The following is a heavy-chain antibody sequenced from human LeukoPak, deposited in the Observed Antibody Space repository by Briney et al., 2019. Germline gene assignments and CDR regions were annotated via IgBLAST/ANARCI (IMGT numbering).Heavy chain of an antibody. V-gene: IGHV1-46*01. Sequence: GASVKVPCKASGYTFTSYYMHWVRQAPGQGLEWMGIINPSGGSTSYAQKFQGRVTMTRDTSTSTVYMELSSLRSEDTAVYYCARGYSSGWYTAEYFQHWGQGTLVTVSS. D-gene: IGHD6-19*01. J-gene: IGHJ1*01. CDR3: ARGYSSGWYTAEYFQH. CDR1: GYTFTSYY. CDR2: INPSGGST.